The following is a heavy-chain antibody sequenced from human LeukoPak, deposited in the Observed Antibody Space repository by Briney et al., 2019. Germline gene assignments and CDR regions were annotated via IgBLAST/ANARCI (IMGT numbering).Heavy chain of an antibody. V-gene: IGHV4-59*08. J-gene: IGHJ4*02. CDR2: IHYSGAT. Sequence: PSETLSLTCTVPGGSISTYHWSWIRQPPGKGLEWIGYIHYSGATNYNPSLKSRVTISVDTSKNQFSLKLSSVTAADTAVYYCARHLPKWGWDYWGQGTLVTVSS. CDR1: GGSISTYH. CDR3: ARHLPKWGWDY. D-gene: IGHD1-26*01.